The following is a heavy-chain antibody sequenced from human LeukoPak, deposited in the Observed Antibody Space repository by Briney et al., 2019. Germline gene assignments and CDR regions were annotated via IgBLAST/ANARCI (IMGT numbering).Heavy chain of an antibody. CDR2: ISYSGST. CDR1: GGSMNSGGYY. J-gene: IGHJ5*02. Sequence: SETLSLTCTVSGGSMNSGGYYWSWIRQHPGKGLEWIGYISYSGSTYYNPSLKSRVTISVDTSKNQFSLKLSSVTAADTAVYYCARVGGTSTDSSGHYPRYWFAPWGQGTLVTVSS. D-gene: IGHD3-22*01. V-gene: IGHV4-31*03. CDR3: ARVGGTSTDSSGHYPRYWFAP.